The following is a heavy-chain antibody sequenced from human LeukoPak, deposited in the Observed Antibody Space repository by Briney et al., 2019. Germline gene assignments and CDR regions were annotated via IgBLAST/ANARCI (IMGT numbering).Heavy chain of an antibody. CDR3: ARGRYSSGCLDY. V-gene: IGHV4-31*03. Sequence: SQTLSLTCTVSGGSISSGGYYWSWIRQHPGKGLEWIGYIYYSGSTHYNPSLKSRVTISVDTSKNQFSLKLSSVTAADTAVYYCARGRYSSGCLDYWGQGTLVTVSS. CDR1: GGSISSGGYY. D-gene: IGHD6-19*01. CDR2: IYYSGST. J-gene: IGHJ4*02.